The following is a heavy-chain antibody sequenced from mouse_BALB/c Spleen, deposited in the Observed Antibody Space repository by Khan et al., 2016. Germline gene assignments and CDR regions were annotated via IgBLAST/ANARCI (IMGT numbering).Heavy chain of an antibody. CDR1: GFDFSRYW. Sequence: VMLLESGGGLVHPGGSLKLSCAASGFDFSRYWMSWVRQAPGKGLEWIGEINPDSYTINYTPSLKDKFIISRDNTKNTLYLQMSKVRSEDTALYYCARAGYYGYLAYWGQGNLVTVSA. CDR2: INPDSYTI. V-gene: IGHV4-1*02. J-gene: IGHJ3*01. CDR3: ARAGYYGYLAY. D-gene: IGHD1-1*01.